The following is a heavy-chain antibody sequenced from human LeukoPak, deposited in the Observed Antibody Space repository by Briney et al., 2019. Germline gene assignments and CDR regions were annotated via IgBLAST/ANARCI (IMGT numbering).Heavy chain of an antibody. V-gene: IGHV3-21*01. CDR1: GFTFSSYS. Sequence: GGSLRLSCAASGFTFSSYSMNWVRQAPGKGLEWVSSISSSSSYIYYADSVKGRFTISRDNAKNSLYLQMNSLRAEDTAVYYCARDPPDYDSSGYYYWGQGTLVTVSS. D-gene: IGHD3-22*01. CDR3: ARDPPDYDSSGYYY. CDR2: ISSSSSYI. J-gene: IGHJ4*02.